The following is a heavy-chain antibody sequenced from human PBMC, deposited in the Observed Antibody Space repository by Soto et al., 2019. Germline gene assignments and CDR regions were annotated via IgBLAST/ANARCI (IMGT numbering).Heavy chain of an antibody. J-gene: IGHJ4*02. CDR2: IWYDGSNK. CDR1: GFTFSSFG. V-gene: IGHV3-33*01. CDR3: ARELRRWDYDSSGLEY. D-gene: IGHD3-22*01. Sequence: GGSLRLSCTASGFTFSSFGMQWVRQAPGKGLEWVAVIWYDGSNKYYADSVKGRFTISRDNSKNTLYLQMNSLRDEDKAVYYCARELRRWDYDSSGLEYWGQGTLVTVSS.